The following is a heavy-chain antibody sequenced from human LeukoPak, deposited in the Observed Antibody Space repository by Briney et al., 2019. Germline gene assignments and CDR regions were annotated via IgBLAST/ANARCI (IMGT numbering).Heavy chain of an antibody. Sequence: GGSLRLSCAGSGFTFSTYWMTWVRQAPGKGLEWVANIKLDGSEKFYVDSVKGRFTISRDNAKNSLYLEMNSLRAEDTAVYYCASGRLDDYFDYWGQGTLVTVSS. J-gene: IGHJ4*02. CDR3: ASGRLDDYFDY. D-gene: IGHD3-16*01. V-gene: IGHV3-7*01. CDR2: IKLDGSEK. CDR1: GFTFSTYW.